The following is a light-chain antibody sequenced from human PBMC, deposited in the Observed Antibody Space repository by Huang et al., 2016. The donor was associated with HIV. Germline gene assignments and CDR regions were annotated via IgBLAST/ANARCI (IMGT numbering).Light chain of an antibody. V-gene: IGKV4-1*01. Sequence: DIVMTQSPGSLTVSLGERASINCTSSQPLLSTANNKSYLAWYQQKPRQPPNALIYWEANRDSGVPERFSGVGSGTDFTLTISSLQAEDVALYYCQQYYSASITFGQGTRVEI. CDR3: QQYYSASIT. CDR1: QPLLSTANNKSY. J-gene: IGKJ5*01. CDR2: WEA.